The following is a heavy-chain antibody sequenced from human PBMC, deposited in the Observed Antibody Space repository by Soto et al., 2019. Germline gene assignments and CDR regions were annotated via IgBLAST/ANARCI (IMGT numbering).Heavy chain of an antibody. CDR1: GGTFSSYA. CDR2: LIPIFGTA. V-gene: IGHV1-69*01. Sequence: QVQLVQSGAEVKKPGSSVKVSCKASGGTFSSYAISWVRQAPGQGLEWMGGLIPIFGTANYAQKFQGRVTITADEATSTAYMELSSLRSEDTAVYYCARVLERIVGATLYYYYGMDVWGQGTTVTVSS. CDR3: ARVLERIVGATLYYYYGMDV. J-gene: IGHJ6*02. D-gene: IGHD1-26*01.